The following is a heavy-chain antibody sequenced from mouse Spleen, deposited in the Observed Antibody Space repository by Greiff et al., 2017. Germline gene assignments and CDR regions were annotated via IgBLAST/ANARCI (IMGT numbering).Heavy chain of an antibody. CDR3: KITTFAY. CDR2: IDPETGGT. V-gene: IGHV1-15*01. J-gene: IGHJ3*01. Sequence: VKLMESGAELVRPGASVTLSCKASGYTFTDYEMHWVKQTPVHGLEWIGAIDPETGGTAYNQKFKGKAILTADKSSSTAYMELRSLTSEDSAVYYCKITTFAYWGQGTLVTVSA. D-gene: IGHD1-1*01. CDR1: GYTFTDYE.